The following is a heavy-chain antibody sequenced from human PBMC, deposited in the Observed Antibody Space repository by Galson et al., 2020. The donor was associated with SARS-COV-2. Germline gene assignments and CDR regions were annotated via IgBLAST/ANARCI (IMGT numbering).Heavy chain of an antibody. CDR3: ARVYDCWNGYPSYIDS. J-gene: IGHJ4*02. V-gene: IGHV4-59*01. CDR1: RGSISGFY. CDR2: ISDSGST. D-gene: IGHD3-3*01. Sequence: ETSETLSLTCTVSRGSISGFYWNWIRQPPGKGLEWIGYISDSGSTKYNPSLTSRLTISVDMSRNQFPLKLTSVTAADTAVYYCARVYDCWNGYPSYIDSWGQGTLVTVSS.